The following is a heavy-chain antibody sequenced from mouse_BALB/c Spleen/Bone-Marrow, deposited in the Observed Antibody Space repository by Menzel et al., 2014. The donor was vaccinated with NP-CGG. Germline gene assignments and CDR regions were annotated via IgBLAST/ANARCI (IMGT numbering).Heavy chain of an antibody. J-gene: IGHJ2*01. Sequence: EVQGVESGGGLVKPGGSLKLSCAASGFTFSSYTMSWVRQTPEKRLEWVATITSGGSYTNYPDSVKGRFTISRDNAKNTLYLQMSSLKSEDTAMYYCTRDNGPFDYWGQGTTLTVSS. CDR1: GFTFSSYT. CDR3: TRDNGPFDY. D-gene: IGHD1-2*01. V-gene: IGHV5-6-4*01. CDR2: ITSGGSYT.